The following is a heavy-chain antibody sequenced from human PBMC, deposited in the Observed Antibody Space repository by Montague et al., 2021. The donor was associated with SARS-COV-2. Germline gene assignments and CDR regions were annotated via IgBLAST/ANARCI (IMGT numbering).Heavy chain of an antibody. V-gene: IGHV4-4*07. CDR1: GGSISSYY. CDR3: ASGKYYDFWSGYDSHGYVSGMDV. Sequence: TLSLTCTVSGGSISSYYWSWIRQSAGKGLEWIGRIHTSGSTDYNPSLNSRVTMSVDTSKNQFSLKLSSVTAADTAVYYCASGKYYDFWSGYDSHGYVSGMDVWGQGTTVTVSS. D-gene: IGHD3-3*01. CDR2: IHTSGST. J-gene: IGHJ6*02.